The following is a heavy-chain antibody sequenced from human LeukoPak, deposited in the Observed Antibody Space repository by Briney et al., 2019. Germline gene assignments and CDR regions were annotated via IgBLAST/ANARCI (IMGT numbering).Heavy chain of an antibody. V-gene: IGHV4-59*01. Sequence: DPSETLSLTCTVSGGSISSYYWSWIRQPPGKGLEWNAYIHYSGNTNYNPSLKSRVTISVDTSKNQFSLKLSSVTAADTAVYYCARGPYCSGGSCYSGAFDIWGQGTMVTVSS. CDR1: GGSISSYY. J-gene: IGHJ3*02. CDR3: ARGPYCSGGSCYSGAFDI. CDR2: IHYSGNT. D-gene: IGHD2-15*01.